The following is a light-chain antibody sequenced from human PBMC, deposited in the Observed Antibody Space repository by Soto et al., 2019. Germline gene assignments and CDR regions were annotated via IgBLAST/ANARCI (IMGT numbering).Light chain of an antibody. V-gene: IGKV3-20*01. CDR3: QQYGSLPAT. CDR2: GAS. CDR1: QSVRGNH. J-gene: IGKJ1*01. Sequence: PGERATLSCRASQSVRGNHFAWYQQKPGQAPRLLIYGASARTTGIPDRFSGSGSGTDFTLTISRLEPEDFAVYYCQQYGSLPATFGQGTKVEIK.